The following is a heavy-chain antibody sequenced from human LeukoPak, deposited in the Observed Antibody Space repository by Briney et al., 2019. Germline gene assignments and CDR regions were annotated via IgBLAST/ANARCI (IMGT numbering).Heavy chain of an antibody. CDR1: GGSISSSSYY. CDR2: IYYSGST. CDR3: AILRDYHYGMDV. J-gene: IGHJ6*02. D-gene: IGHD2-15*01. V-gene: IGHV4-39*01. Sequence: SETLSLTCTVSGGSISSSSYYWGWIRQPPGTGLEWIGSIYYSGSTYYNPSLKSRVTISVDTSKNQFSLKLSSVTAADTAVYYCAILRDYHYGMDVWGQGTTVTVSS.